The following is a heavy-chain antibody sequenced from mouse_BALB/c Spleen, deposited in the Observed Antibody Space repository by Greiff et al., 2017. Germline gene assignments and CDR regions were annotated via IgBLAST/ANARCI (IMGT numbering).Heavy chain of an antibody. D-gene: IGHD2-1*01. J-gene: IGHJ4*01. CDR3: ANSYGNYKDDAMDY. Sequence: EVMLVESGGGLVKPGGSLKLSCAASGFTFSSYTMSWVRQTPEKRLEWVATISSGGGNTYYPDSVKGRFTISRDNAKNNLYLQMSSLRSEDTALYYGANSYGNYKDDAMDYWGQGTSGNVSS. CDR2: ISSGGGNT. CDR1: GFTFSSYT. V-gene: IGHV5-9*03.